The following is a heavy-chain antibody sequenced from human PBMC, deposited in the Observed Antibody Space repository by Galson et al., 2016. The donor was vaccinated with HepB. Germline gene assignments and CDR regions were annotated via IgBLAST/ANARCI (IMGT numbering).Heavy chain of an antibody. J-gene: IGHJ6*04. CDR2: ISWNSGAI. Sequence: SLRLSCAASGFTLDNYAMHWVRQAPGKGLEWVSGISWNSGAIDYADSVKGRFTVSRDNAKNSLYLQMNSLRAEDTALYYCAKDVGRGTAYYFYGMDVWGKGTTVTVSS. CDR3: AKDVGRGTAYYFYGMDV. V-gene: IGHV3-9*01. CDR1: GFTLDNYA. D-gene: IGHD2-21*02.